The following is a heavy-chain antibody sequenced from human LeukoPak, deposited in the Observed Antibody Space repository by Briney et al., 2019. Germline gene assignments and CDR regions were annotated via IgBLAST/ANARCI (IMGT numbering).Heavy chain of an antibody. CDR3: VLGHYGGFSDY. Sequence: PGGSLRLSCSASGFNLSIYGMLWARQAPGKGLEWVAVISYDGSNKYYADSVKGRFTISRDNSKNTLYLQLCSLRAEDTAVYYCVLGHYGGFSDYWGQGTLVTVSS. V-gene: IGHV3-30*03. J-gene: IGHJ4*02. CDR1: GFNLSIYG. D-gene: IGHD4-23*01. CDR2: ISYDGSNK.